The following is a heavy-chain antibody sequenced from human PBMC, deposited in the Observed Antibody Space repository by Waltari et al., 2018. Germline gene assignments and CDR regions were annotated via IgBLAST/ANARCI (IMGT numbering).Heavy chain of an antibody. V-gene: IGHV1-24*01. J-gene: IGHJ3*02. Sequence: QVQLVQSGAEVKKPGASVKVSCKVSGYTLTELSMHWVRQAPGTGLEWMGGFDPEDGETIYAQKFQGRVTMTEDTSTDTAYMELSSLRSEDTAVYYCATPQKSDWNDVPRDAFDIWGQGTMVTVSS. D-gene: IGHD1-1*01. CDR3: ATPQKSDWNDVPRDAFDI. CDR2: FDPEDGET. CDR1: GYTLTELS.